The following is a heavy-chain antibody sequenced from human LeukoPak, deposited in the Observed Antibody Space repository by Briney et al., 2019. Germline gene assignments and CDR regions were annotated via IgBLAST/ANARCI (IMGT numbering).Heavy chain of an antibody. V-gene: IGHV1-2*02. CDR3: ARVGPIDLYYYYMDV. D-gene: IGHD2-15*01. CDR1: GYTFTGYY. J-gene: IGHJ6*03. Sequence: ASVEVSCKASGYTFTGYYIHWVRQAPGQGLEWMGWLNPDGGGASYAQTFRGRVTMTRDTSINTAYMELSSLTSNDTAVYYRARVGPIDLYYYYMDVWGKGTTVTVSS. CDR2: LNPDGGGA.